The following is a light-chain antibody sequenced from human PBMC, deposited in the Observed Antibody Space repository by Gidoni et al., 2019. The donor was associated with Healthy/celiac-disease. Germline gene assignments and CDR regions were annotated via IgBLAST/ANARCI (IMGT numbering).Light chain of an antibody. J-gene: IGLJ2*01. V-gene: IGLV1-40*01. CDR3: QSYDSSLSGVV. Sequence: SVLTQPPSVSGAPGLRVTIPCTGSSSNIGAGYDVHWYQQLPGTAPKLLIYGNSNQPSGVPDRFSGSKSGTSASLAITGLQAEDEADYYCQSYDSSLSGVVFGGGTKLTVL. CDR1: SSNIGAGYD. CDR2: GNS.